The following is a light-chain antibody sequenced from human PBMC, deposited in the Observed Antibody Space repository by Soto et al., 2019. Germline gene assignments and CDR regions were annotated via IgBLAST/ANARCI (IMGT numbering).Light chain of an antibody. V-gene: IGLV2-14*03. CDR3: SSFTSSSTFV. J-gene: IGLJ1*01. CDR1: SSGVGRYNY. Sequence: QSALAQPASVSGSRGQSITISCTGTSSGVGRYNYVSWFQQHPGKVPKLIIYDVSNWPSGVSDRFSGSKSGNTASLTISGLQPEDEADYYCSSFTSSSTFVFGTGTKLTVL. CDR2: DVS.